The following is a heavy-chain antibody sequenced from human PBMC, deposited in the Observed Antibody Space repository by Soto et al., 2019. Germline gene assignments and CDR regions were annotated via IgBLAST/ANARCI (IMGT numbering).Heavy chain of an antibody. CDR1: GYTFTSYA. CDR3: ATDIVVVVAANDYCYGMDV. CDR2: INAGNGNT. Sequence: QVQLVQSGAEVKKPGASVKVSCKASGYTFTSYAMHWVRQAPGQRLEWMGWINAGNGNTKYSQKFQGRVTITRDTSASTSYMELSSLRSEDTAVYYCATDIVVVVAANDYCYGMDVWGQGTTVTVSS. V-gene: IGHV1-3*01. D-gene: IGHD2-15*01. J-gene: IGHJ6*02.